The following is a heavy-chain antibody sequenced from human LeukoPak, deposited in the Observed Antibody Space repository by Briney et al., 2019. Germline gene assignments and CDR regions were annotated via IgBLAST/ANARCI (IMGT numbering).Heavy chain of an antibody. D-gene: IGHD3-10*01. CDR2: ISGSGGDT. Sequence: PGGSLRLSCAAFGFTFSSYAMGWVRQAPGKGLEWVSAISGSGGDTYYADSVKGRFIFSRDNSKNTLYLQMNSLRPEDTALYYCAKAVWFGEFDYYFFGLDVWGQGTTVTVSS. J-gene: IGHJ6*02. V-gene: IGHV3-23*01. CDR3: AKAVWFGEFDYYFFGLDV. CDR1: GFTFSSYA.